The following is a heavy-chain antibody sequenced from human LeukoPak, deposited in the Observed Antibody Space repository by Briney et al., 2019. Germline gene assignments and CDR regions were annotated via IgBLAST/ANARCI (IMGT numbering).Heavy chain of an antibody. CDR2: INSDGSST. V-gene: IGHV3-74*01. CDR3: ARGSVVAGTGDY. J-gene: IGHJ4*02. Sequence: GGPLRLSCAASVFTFSSYWMHWVRRAPGKGWVWVSRINSDGSSTSYADSVKGRFTISRDNAKNTLYLQMNSLRAEDTAVYDCARGSVVAGTGDYWGQGTLVTVSS. D-gene: IGHD6-19*01. CDR1: VFTFSSYW.